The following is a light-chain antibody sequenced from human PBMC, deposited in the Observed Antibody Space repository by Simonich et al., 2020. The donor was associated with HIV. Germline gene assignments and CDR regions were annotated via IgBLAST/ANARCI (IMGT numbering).Light chain of an antibody. CDR1: QSVSRY. V-gene: IGKV3-11*01. CDR3: QQRFNWPDT. CDR2: DAS. Sequence: EIVLTQSPATLSLSPGDRATLPSWANQSVSRYLAWYQQKPGQAPMLLIYDASNRATGIPARFSGSGSGTDFTLTISSLEPEDFAVYYCQQRFNWPDTFGPGTKVDIK. J-gene: IGKJ3*01.